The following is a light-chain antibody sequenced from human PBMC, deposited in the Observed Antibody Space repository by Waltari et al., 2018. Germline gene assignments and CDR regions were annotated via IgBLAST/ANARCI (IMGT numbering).Light chain of an antibody. CDR2: EAS. Sequence: DIQMTQSPSTLSASVGDRVTITCRASQSISSWLAWYQQKPGKAPKLLIHEASSLESGVPSRFSGSGSGTEFTLTINSLQPDDFATYYCQQYNTYWTFGQGTKVEIK. J-gene: IGKJ1*01. CDR3: QQYNTYWT. V-gene: IGKV1-5*03. CDR1: QSISSW.